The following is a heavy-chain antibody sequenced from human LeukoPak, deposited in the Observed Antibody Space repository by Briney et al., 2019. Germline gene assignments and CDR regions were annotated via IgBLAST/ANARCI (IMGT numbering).Heavy chain of an antibody. D-gene: IGHD3-22*01. Sequence: PSETLSLTCTVSGGSISSYYWSWIRQPPVKGLEWIGYIYYSGSTNYNPSLKSRVTISVDTSKNQFSLKLSSVTAADTAVYYCARTRGYYDSSGYADIWGQGTMVTVSS. CDR1: GGSISSYY. J-gene: IGHJ3*02. CDR3: ARTRGYYDSSGYADI. CDR2: IYYSGST. V-gene: IGHV4-59*08.